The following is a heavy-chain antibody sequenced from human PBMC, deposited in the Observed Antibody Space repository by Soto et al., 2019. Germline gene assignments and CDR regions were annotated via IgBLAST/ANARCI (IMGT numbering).Heavy chain of an antibody. CDR2: IYYSGST. D-gene: IGHD6-19*01. CDR1: GGSVSSGSYY. J-gene: IGHJ4*02. Sequence: QVQLQESGPGLVKPSETLSLTCTVSGGSVSSGSYYWSWIRQPPGKGLEWIGYIYYSGSTNYNPSLKSRVTISVDTSKNQFPLKLSSVTAADTAVYCCARDAFSSGWFFDYWGQGTLVTVSS. CDR3: ARDAFSSGWFFDY. V-gene: IGHV4-61*01.